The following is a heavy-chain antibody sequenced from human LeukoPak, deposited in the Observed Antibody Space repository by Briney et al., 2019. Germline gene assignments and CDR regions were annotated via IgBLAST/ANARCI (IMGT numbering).Heavy chain of an antibody. CDR2: ISSSSSTI. J-gene: IGHJ4*02. V-gene: IGHV3-48*04. Sequence: PGGSLRLSCAASGFTFSSYSMNWVRQAPGKGLEWVSYISSSSSTIYYADSVKGRFTISRDNAKNSLYLQMNSLRAEDTAVYYCARDYDSTGYYYIWDYWGQGTLVTVSS. CDR1: GFTFSSYS. D-gene: IGHD3-22*01. CDR3: ARDYDSTGYYYIWDY.